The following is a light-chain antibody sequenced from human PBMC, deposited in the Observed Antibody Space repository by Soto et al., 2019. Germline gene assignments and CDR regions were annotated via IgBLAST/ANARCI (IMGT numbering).Light chain of an antibody. V-gene: IGKV3-15*01. CDR2: SAS. J-gene: IGKJ4*01. Sequence: LVLRQSPVTLFLSPGGRATLSCRASQNGSTYLARYRQKPRQAPRHLIYSASTRATGSPARFSGSGSGTEFNITTSSLQSEDFAVYYCQQYNNWPRATFGGGTKVDIK. CDR3: QQYNNWPRAT. CDR1: QNGSTY.